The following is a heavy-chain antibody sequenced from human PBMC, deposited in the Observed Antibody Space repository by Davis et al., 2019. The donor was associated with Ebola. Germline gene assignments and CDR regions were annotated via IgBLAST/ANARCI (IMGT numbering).Heavy chain of an antibody. D-gene: IGHD5-12*01. CDR2: TYYKSKWYN. Sequence: HSQTLSLTCAISGDSVPSAGWNWIRQSPSRGLEWLGRTYYKSKWYNDYAASVKSRITINPDTSKNQFTLQLTSVTPEDTALYYCATGWLRAEGFDYWGQGTLVTVSS. V-gene: IGHV6-1*01. J-gene: IGHJ4*02. CDR3: ATGWLRAEGFDY. CDR1: GDSVPSAG.